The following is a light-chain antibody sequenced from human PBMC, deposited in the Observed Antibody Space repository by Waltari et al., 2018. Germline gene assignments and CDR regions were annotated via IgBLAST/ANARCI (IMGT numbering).Light chain of an antibody. CDR2: AAS. V-gene: IGKV1D-12*01. Sequence: DIQMTQSPSSVSASVGDTVTITCRASQRITRWLAWYQQKPGKAPKLLIYAASSLQRGVPSRFSGSGSGTDFTLTISSLQPEDFATYYCQQANSFPFTFGPGTKVDIK. CDR3: QQANSFPFT. J-gene: IGKJ3*01. CDR1: QRITRW.